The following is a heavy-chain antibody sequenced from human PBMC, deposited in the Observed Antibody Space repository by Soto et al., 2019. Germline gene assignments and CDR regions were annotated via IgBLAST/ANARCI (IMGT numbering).Heavy chain of an antibody. V-gene: IGHV4-59*01. CDR3: ARDRGGITVSSKPLGEWFDP. D-gene: IGHD3-16*01. CDR2: IYYSGST. Sequence: SETLSLTCTVSGGSISSYYWSWIRQPPGKGLEWIGYIYYSGSTNYNPSLKSRVTISVDTSKNQFSLRLTSVTAADTAVYYCARDRGGITVSSKPLGEWFDPWGQGTLVTVSS. J-gene: IGHJ5*02. CDR1: GGSISSYY.